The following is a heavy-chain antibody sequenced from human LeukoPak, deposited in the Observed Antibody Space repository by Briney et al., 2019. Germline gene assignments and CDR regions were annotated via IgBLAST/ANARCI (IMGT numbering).Heavy chain of an antibody. V-gene: IGHV4-39*01. CDR2: FYYRGST. Sequence: SETLSLTCTVSGGSISSTAYYWGWIRQSPGKGLEWIGCFYYRGSTYYNPSLKSRVTISVDTSKNQFSLELSSLTAADTAVYYCAILVPGRIDHWGQGTLVTVSS. J-gene: IGHJ4*02. CDR3: AILVPGRIDH. CDR1: GGSISSTAYY. D-gene: IGHD3-3*02.